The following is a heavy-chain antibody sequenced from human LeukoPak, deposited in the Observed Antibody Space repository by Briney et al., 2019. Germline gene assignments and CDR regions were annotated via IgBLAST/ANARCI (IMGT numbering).Heavy chain of an antibody. J-gene: IGHJ5*02. Sequence: SVKVSCKASGYIFTGYYIQWVRQAPGQGLEWMGRINPNSDVTNYTQKFQGRVTMTSDTSISTAYMELSRLRSDDTAVYYCARGLVGATTSGWFDPWGQGTLVTVSS. CDR3: ARGLVGATTSGWFDP. CDR2: INPNSDVT. CDR1: GYIFTGYY. V-gene: IGHV1-2*06. D-gene: IGHD1-26*01.